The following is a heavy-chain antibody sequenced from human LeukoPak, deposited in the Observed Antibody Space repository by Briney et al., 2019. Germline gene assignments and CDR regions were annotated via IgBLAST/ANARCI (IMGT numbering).Heavy chain of an antibody. CDR3: ARDRGGSSYYFDY. V-gene: IGHV3-7*01. CDR2: IKQDGSEK. Sequence: PGGSLRLSCAASGFTFSSHWMSWVRQAPGKGLEWVANIKQDGSEKYYVDSVKGRFTISRDNAKNSLYLQMNSLRAEDTAVYYCARDRGGSSYYFDYWGQGTLVTVSS. J-gene: IGHJ4*02. D-gene: IGHD1-26*01. CDR1: GFTFSSHW.